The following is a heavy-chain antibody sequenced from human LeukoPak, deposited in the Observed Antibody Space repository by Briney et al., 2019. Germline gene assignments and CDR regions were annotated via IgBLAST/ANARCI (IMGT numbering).Heavy chain of an antibody. Sequence: GGSLRLSCAASGFTFSSHWMHWVRQAPGKGLVWVSRINGAGSSTSYADSVKGRFTVSRDNAKNTLNLQMNSLRAEDTAVYYCARSFCTSVSCPKGHYYYVMDVWGQGTTVTVSS. CDR2: INGAGSST. J-gene: IGHJ6*02. V-gene: IGHV3-74*01. D-gene: IGHD2-8*02. CDR1: GFTFSSHW. CDR3: ARSFCTSVSCPKGHYYYVMDV.